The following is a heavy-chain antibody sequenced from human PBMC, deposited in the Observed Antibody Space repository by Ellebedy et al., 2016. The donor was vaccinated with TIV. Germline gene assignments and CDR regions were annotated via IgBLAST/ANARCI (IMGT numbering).Heavy chain of an antibody. Sequence: AASVKVSCKASGFTFSSSAVQWARQVHGQGLEWIGWIVIGSGDTDYAQGFQGRVTISRDMSSSTAYLELTGLKSEDTAVYYCAADRWGSYSTSGYSFASWGQGTLVTVSS. CDR1: GFTFSSSA. CDR2: IVIGSGDT. V-gene: IGHV1-58*01. D-gene: IGHD5-12*01. J-gene: IGHJ4*02. CDR3: AADRWGSYSTSGYSFAS.